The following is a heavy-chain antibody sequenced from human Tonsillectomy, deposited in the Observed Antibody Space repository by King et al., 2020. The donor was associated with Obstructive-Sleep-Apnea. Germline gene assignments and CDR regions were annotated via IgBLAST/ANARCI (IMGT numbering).Heavy chain of an antibody. CDR1: GFTFSSYW. D-gene: IGHD1-26*01. CDR3: ARVRGSYCLDY. V-gene: IGHV3-7*03. J-gene: IGHJ4*02. Sequence: VQLVESGGGLVQPGGALRLSCAASGFTFSSYWMSWGRQAPGKGVEWVANIKQDGSERYYVDSVKGRFTISRDNAKNSLYLQMNSLRAEDTAVYYCARVRGSYCLDYWGQGTLVTVSS. CDR2: IKQDGSER.